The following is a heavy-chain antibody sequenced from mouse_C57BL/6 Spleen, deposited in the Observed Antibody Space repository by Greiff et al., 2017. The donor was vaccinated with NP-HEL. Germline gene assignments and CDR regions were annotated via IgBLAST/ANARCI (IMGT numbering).Heavy chain of an antibody. CDR3: ARKGYGMDY. J-gene: IGHJ4*01. CDR2: IWPGGGT. Sequence: QVQLQESGPGLVAPSQSLSITCTVSGFSLTSYAISWVRQPPGQGLEWLGVIWPGGGTNYNSALKSRLSISKDNSKSQVFLKMNSLQTDDTARYYCARKGYGMDYWGQGTSVTVSS. CDR1: GFSLTSYA. V-gene: IGHV2-9-1*01.